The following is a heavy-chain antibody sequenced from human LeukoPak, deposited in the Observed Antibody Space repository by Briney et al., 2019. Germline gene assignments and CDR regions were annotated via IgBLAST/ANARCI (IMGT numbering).Heavy chain of an antibody. CDR1: GYTFTTYD. J-gene: IGHJ4*02. CDR3: ARANYYGSGKKDLDY. Sequence: PGPSVKVSCKASGYTFTTYDINWVRQATGQGLEWMGWMNPNSGNTGYAQKFQGRVTMTRNTSMSTAYMELSSLRSEDTAVYYCARANYYGSGKKDLDYWGQGTLVTVSS. V-gene: IGHV1-8*01. D-gene: IGHD3-10*01. CDR2: MNPNSGNT.